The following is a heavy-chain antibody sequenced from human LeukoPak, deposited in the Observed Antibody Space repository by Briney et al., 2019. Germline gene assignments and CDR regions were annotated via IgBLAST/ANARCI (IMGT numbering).Heavy chain of an antibody. CDR3: RLYGDWLDFDY. V-gene: IGHV3-48*04. D-gene: IGHD4-17*01. Sequence: QPGGSLRLSCAASGFTFSSYSMNWVRQAPGKGLEWVSYISSSSSTIYYADSVKGRFTISRDNAKNSLYLQMNSLRAEDTAVYYCRLYGDWLDFDYWGQGTLVTVSS. CDR2: ISSSSSTI. J-gene: IGHJ4*02. CDR1: GFTFSSYS.